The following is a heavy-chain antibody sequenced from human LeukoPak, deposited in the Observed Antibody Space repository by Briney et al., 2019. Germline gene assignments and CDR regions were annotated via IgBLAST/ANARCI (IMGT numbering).Heavy chain of an antibody. CDR1: GGSISSYY. CDR3: ARDTGGYYDSSGYYDNWFDP. D-gene: IGHD3-22*01. CDR2: IYTSGST. Sequence: SETLSLTCTVSGGSISSYYWSWIRQPAGKGLEWIGRIYTSGSTYYNPSLKSRVTMSVDTSKNQFSLKLSSVTAADTAVYYCARDTGGYYDSSGYYDNWFDPWGQGTLVTVSS. J-gene: IGHJ5*02. V-gene: IGHV4-4*07.